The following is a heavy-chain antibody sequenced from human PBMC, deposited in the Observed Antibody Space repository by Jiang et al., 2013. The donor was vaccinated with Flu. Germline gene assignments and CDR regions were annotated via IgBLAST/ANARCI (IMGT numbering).Heavy chain of an antibody. CDR3: AHSVIASDSWMVIFPTTFDY. CDR2: ISGSGGTT. D-gene: IGHD2-21*01. CDR1: GFSFSRSA. J-gene: IGHJ4*02. Sequence: VQLLESGGGLFPPGGSLRLSCAASGFSFSRSAMTWVRQAPGKGLQWVSSISGSGGTTYYADSVQGRFTISRDNSKNTLFLHINSLRAEDTAVYYCAHSVIASDSWMVIFPTTFDYWGQGTLVTVSS. V-gene: IGHV3-23*01.